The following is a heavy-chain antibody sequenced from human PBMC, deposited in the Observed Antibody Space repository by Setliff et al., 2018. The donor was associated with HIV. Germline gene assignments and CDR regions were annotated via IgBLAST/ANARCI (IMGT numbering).Heavy chain of an antibody. V-gene: IGHV4-38-2*01. Sequence: SETLSLTCAVSFYSISSSGYYWGWLRQPPGKGLEWIGSIYHSGSTYYNPSLKSRVTISVDTSKNQFSLELSSVTAADTAVYYCARGELLPGWFDPWGQGTLVTVSS. J-gene: IGHJ5*02. D-gene: IGHD1-26*01. CDR2: IYHSGST. CDR1: FYSISSSGYY. CDR3: ARGELLPGWFDP.